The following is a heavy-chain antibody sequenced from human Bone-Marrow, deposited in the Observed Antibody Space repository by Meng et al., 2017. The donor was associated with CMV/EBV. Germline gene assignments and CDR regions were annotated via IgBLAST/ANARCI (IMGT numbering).Heavy chain of an antibody. D-gene: IGHD2-2*01. CDR2: IRSKANGYAT. J-gene: IGHJ5*02. Sequence: SGSAMHWVRQASGKGLEWVGRIRSKANGYATAYAESVKGRFTISRDDSKNTAYLQMNGLKTDDTALYYCTRRVGYCSGISCPGFDPWGQGTLVTVSS. CDR1: SGSA. V-gene: IGHV3-73*01. CDR3: TRRVGYCSGISCPGFDP.